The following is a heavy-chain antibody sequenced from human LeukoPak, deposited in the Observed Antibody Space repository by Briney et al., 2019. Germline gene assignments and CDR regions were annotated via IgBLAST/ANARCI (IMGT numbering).Heavy chain of an antibody. CDR1: GGSISSSNYY. D-gene: IGHD2-2*01. CDR2: ISYSGTT. V-gene: IGHV4-39*07. CDR3: ARWAGPLVVPAACFDD. J-gene: IGHJ4*02. Sequence: PSETLSLTCTVSGGSISSSNYYWVWIRQPPGKRLEWIGSISYSGTTFYNPSLKSRFTMSVDTPNNLFSLKLSSVTAADTAVYYCARWAGPLVVPAACFDDWGQGALVTVSS.